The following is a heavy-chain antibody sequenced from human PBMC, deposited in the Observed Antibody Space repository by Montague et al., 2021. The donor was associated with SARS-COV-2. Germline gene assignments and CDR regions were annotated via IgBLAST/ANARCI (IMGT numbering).Heavy chain of an antibody. D-gene: IGHD3-10*01. J-gene: IGHJ4*02. Sequence: PALVKPTQTLTLTCTFSGFSLSTSGVGVGWIRQPPGKALEWLALIYWDDDRRYSPSLKSRLTITKDTSKNQVVLTMTNMDPVDTATYYCARLVGYGWGSYTDYWGQGTLVTVSS. CDR3: ARLVGYGWGSYTDY. CDR2: IYWDDDR. CDR1: GFSLSTSGVG. V-gene: IGHV2-5*02.